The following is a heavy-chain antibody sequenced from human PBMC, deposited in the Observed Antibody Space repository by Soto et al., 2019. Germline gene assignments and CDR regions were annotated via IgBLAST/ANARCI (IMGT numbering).Heavy chain of an antibody. Sequence: QVQLAESGGGVVQPGGSLRLSCAASGFPFSDYGIDWLRQAPGKGLEWVAVISHEGGTQYYADSVRGRFTVSRDNSKNIVYLQMDSLRPEDTAVYFCAKEGSPKVSRWDDYWGQGTLVTVSS. CDR3: AKEGSPKVSRWDDY. V-gene: IGHV3-30*18. CDR1: GFPFSDYG. D-gene: IGHD1-26*01. CDR2: ISHEGGTQ. J-gene: IGHJ4*02.